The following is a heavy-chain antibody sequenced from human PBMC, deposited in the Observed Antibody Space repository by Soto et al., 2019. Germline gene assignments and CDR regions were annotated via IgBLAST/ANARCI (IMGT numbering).Heavy chain of an antibody. D-gene: IGHD6-19*01. Sequence: ASGKVSCKASGYTFTSYAMHWVRQAPGQRLEWMGWINAGNGNTKYSQKFQGRVTITRDTSASTAYMELSSLRSEDTAVYYCARGYEGQWLVLFDYWGQGTLVTLSS. CDR2: INAGNGNT. CDR3: ARGYEGQWLVLFDY. V-gene: IGHV1-3*01. CDR1: GYTFTSYA. J-gene: IGHJ4*02.